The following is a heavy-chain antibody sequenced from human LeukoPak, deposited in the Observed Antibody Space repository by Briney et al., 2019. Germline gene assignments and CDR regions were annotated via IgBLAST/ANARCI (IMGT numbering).Heavy chain of an antibody. CDR3: ARSYYDGSGYYFNWFDP. D-gene: IGHD3-22*01. J-gene: IGHJ5*02. CDR1: GGSISSYY. V-gene: IGHV4-59*01. CDR2: IYYSGST. Sequence: PSETLSLTCTVSGGSISSYYWSWIRQPPGKGLEWIGYIYYSGSTNYNPSLKSRVTISVDTSKNQFSLKLSSVTAADTAVYYCARSYYDGSGYYFNWFDPWGQGTLVTVSS.